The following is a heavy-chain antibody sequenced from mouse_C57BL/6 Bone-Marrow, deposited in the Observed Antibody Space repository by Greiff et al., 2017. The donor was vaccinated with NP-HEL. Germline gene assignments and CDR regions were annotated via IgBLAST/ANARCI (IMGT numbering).Heavy chain of an antibody. D-gene: IGHD1-1*01. J-gene: IGHJ2*01. CDR1: GYSFTSYY. CDR2: IYPGSGNT. Sequence: QVQLKESGPELVKPGASVKISCKASGYSFTSYYIHWVKQRPGQGLEWIGWIYPGSGNTKYNEKFKGKATLTADTSSSTAYMQLSSLTSEDSAVYYCASLYGTFDYWGQGTTLTVSS. CDR3: ASLYGTFDY. V-gene: IGHV1-66*01.